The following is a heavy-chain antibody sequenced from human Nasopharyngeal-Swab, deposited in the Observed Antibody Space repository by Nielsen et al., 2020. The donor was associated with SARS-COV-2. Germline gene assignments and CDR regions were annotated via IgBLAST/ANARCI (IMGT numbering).Heavy chain of an antibody. CDR1: GYTFASFD. Sequence: ASVKVSCKPSGYTFASFDINWVRQATGRGLEWVGWMNLDSGGTHYAQEFQGKVTLTRDTSRSTAYMELSSLRSEDTAVYYCARGPRPKRHLDYWGQGTLVTVSS. D-gene: IGHD1-1*01. V-gene: IGHV1-8*01. CDR3: ARGPRPKRHLDY. CDR2: MNLDSGGT. J-gene: IGHJ4*02.